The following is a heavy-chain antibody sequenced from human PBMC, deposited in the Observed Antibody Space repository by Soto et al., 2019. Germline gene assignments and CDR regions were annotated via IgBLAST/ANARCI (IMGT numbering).Heavy chain of an antibody. CDR1: GFTVSSNY. CDR3: AREVGGSGSYFIDY. D-gene: IGHD1-26*01. CDR2: IYSGGST. Sequence: GGSLRLSCAASGFTVSSNYMSWVRQAPGKGLEWVSVIYSGGSTYYADSVKGRFTISRDNSKNTLYLQMNSLRAEDTAVYYCAREVGGSGSYFIDYWGQGTLVTAPQ. V-gene: IGHV3-53*01. J-gene: IGHJ4*02.